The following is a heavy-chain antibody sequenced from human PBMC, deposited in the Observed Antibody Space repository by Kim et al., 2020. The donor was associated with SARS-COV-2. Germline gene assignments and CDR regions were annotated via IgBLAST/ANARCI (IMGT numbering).Heavy chain of an antibody. J-gene: IGHJ4*02. Sequence: SETLSLTCAVYGGSFSGYYWSWIRQPPGKGLEWIGEINHSGSTNYNPSLKSRVTISVDTSKNQFSLKLSSVTAADTAVYYCARWGSGYSYKERGDYWGQG. CDR1: GGSFSGYY. CDR2: INHSGST. CDR3: ARWGSGYSYKERGDY. D-gene: IGHD5-18*01. V-gene: IGHV4-34*01.